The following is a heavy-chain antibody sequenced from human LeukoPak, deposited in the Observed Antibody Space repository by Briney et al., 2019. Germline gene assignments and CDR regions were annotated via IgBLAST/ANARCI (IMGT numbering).Heavy chain of an antibody. D-gene: IGHD5-24*01. CDR1: GFTFSSYA. J-gene: IGHJ4*02. Sequence: GGSLRLSCAASGFTFSSYATSWVRQAPGKGLEWVANIKQDGSEKYYVDSVKGRFTISRDNAKNSLYLQMNSLRAEDTAVYYCASRDGYLSPNDYWGQGTLVTVSS. CDR2: IKQDGSEK. V-gene: IGHV3-7*01. CDR3: ASRDGYLSPNDY.